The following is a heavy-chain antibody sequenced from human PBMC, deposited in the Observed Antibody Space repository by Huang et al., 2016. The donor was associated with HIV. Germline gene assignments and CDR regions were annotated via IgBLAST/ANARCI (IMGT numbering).Heavy chain of an antibody. Sequence: QVQLVQSGAEVKKPGSSVKVSCKASGGTFSSYAISWVRQAPGQGLEWMGGIIPIFGTANYGQKFQGRVTSTADESTSTAYMELSSLRSEDTAVYYCARVESRRYYDSSGYYYWGQGTLVTVSS. D-gene: IGHD3-22*01. CDR1: GGTFSSYA. J-gene: IGHJ4*02. CDR3: ARVESRRYYDSSGYYY. CDR2: IIPIFGTA. V-gene: IGHV1-69*01.